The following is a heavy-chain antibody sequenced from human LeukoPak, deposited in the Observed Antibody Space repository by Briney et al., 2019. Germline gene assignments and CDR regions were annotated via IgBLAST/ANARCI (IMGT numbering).Heavy chain of an antibody. J-gene: IGHJ4*02. CDR3: AREFDYGDYELGY. Sequence: PGGSLRLSCAASGFTFSSYSMNWVRQAPGKGLEWVSYISSSSSNIYYADSVKGRFTISRDNAKNSLYLQMNSLRDEDTAVYYCAREFDYGDYELGYWGQGTLVTVSS. CDR1: GFTFSSYS. CDR2: ISSSSSNI. V-gene: IGHV3-48*02. D-gene: IGHD4-17*01.